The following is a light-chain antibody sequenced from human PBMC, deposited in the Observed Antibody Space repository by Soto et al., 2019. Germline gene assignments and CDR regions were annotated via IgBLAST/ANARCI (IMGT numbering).Light chain of an antibody. V-gene: IGKV3-11*01. CDR1: QSVSSF. J-gene: IGKJ1*01. CDR3: QQRSNWPRT. CDR2: DAS. Sequence: EIVLTQSPATLSLSPGERATLSCRASQSVSSFLAWYQQKPGQAPRLLSYDASNRAPGIPARFSGSGSGTDFTLTISSLEPEDFAGYYCQQRSNWPRTFGQGTKVDIK.